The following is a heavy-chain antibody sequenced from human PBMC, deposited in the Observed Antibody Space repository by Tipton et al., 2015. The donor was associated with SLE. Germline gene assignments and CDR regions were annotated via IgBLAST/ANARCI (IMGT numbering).Heavy chain of an antibody. J-gene: IGHJ4*02. CDR3: AREAQLRPFDY. Sequence: GSLRLSCAASGFTFSSYWMHWVRQAPGKGLVWVSRINSDGSSTSYADSVKGRFTISRDNAKNTLYLQMNSLRAEDTAVYYCAREAQLRPFDYWGQGTLVTVSS. CDR1: GFTFSSYW. CDR2: INSDGSST. V-gene: IGHV3-74*01. D-gene: IGHD2/OR15-2a*01.